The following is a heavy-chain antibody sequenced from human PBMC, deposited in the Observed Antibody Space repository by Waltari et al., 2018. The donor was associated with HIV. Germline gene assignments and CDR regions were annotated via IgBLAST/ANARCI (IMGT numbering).Heavy chain of an antibody. CDR3: ARGKGID. V-gene: IGHV3-30*01. CDR1: GFTFSSYA. Sequence: QVQLVESGGGVVQPGRSLRLSCAASGFTFSSYAMHWVRQAPGKGLGWVAVISYDGSNKYYANSVKGRFTISRDNSKNTLYLQMNSLRAEDTAVYYCARGKGIDWGQGTLVTVSS. D-gene: IGHD3-10*01. CDR2: ISYDGSNK. J-gene: IGHJ4*02.